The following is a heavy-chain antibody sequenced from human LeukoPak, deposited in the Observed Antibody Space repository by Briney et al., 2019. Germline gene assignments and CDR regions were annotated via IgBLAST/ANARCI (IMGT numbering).Heavy chain of an antibody. CDR3: ARNPAEVGATDY. V-gene: IGHV4-4*02. Sequence: SETLSLTCAVSGGSISSSNWWSWVRQPPGKGLGWIGEIYHSGSTNYNPSLKSRVTISVDKSKNQFSLKLSSVTAADTAVYYCARNPAEVGATDYWGQGTLVTVSS. CDR1: GGSISSSNW. CDR2: IYHSGST. J-gene: IGHJ4*02. D-gene: IGHD1-26*01.